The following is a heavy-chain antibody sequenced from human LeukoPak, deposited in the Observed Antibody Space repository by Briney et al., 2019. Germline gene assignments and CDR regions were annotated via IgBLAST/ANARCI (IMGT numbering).Heavy chain of an antibody. CDR3: ARRRESSGLIFDY. J-gene: IGHJ4*02. Sequence: SVKVSCKASGGTFSSYAISWVRQAPGQGLEWMGRIIPIFGTANYAQKFQGRVTTTTDESTSTAYMELSSLRSEDTAVYYCARRRESSGLIFDYWGQGILVTVSS. CDR2: IIPIFGTA. V-gene: IGHV1-69*05. D-gene: IGHD6-19*01. CDR1: GGTFSSYA.